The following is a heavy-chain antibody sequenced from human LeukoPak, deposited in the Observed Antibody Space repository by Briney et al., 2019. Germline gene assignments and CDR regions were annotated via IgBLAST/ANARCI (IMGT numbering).Heavy chain of an antibody. Sequence: SETLSLTCTVSGGSISSSSYYWGWIRQPPGKGLEWIGSIYYSGSTYYNPSLKSRVTISVDTSKNQFSLKLSPVTAADTAVYYCARPRQLVLDAFDIWGQGTMVTVSS. CDR2: IYYSGST. V-gene: IGHV4-39*01. D-gene: IGHD6-6*01. CDR3: ARPRQLVLDAFDI. J-gene: IGHJ3*02. CDR1: GGSISSSSYY.